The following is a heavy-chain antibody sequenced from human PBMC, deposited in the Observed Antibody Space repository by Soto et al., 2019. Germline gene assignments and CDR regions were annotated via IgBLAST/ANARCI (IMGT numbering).Heavy chain of an antibody. D-gene: IGHD2-8*01. V-gene: IGHV3-23*01. CDR2: ISGSGGST. CDR1: GFPFSSYG. Sequence: EVQLLESGGGLVQPGGSLRLSCAASGFPFSSYGMSWVRQAPGKGLEWVSVISGSGGSTYYADSVKGRFTLSRDNSKNTLYLQMNSLRAEDTAVYYCAKDSPVGVPLMRDFHDWGQGTLVTVSS. CDR3: AKDSPVGVPLMRDFHD. J-gene: IGHJ1*01.